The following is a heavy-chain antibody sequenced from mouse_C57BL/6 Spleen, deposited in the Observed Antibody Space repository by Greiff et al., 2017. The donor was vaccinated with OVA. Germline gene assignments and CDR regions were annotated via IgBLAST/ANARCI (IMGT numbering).Heavy chain of an antibody. Sequence: QVQLQQPGTELVKPGASVKLSCKASGYTFTSYWMHWVKQRPGHGLEWIGNINPSNGGTTYNDKFKSKDTLTVDKSSSTDYMQLRSLTSEDAVVYDGARNYGSRYWYDDVWGTGTTGTVSS. CDR3: ARNYGSRYWYDDV. J-gene: IGHJ1*03. CDR1: GYTFTSYW. CDR2: INPSNGGT. V-gene: IGHV1-53*01. D-gene: IGHD1-1*01.